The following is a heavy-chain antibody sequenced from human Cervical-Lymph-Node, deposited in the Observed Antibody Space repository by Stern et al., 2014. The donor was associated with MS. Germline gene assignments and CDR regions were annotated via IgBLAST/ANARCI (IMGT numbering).Heavy chain of an antibody. CDR2: LIPTFGTV. J-gene: IGHJ4*02. CDR3: ARDLYCNDTNCSS. D-gene: IGHD2-2*01. V-gene: IGHV1-69*01. Sequence: VQLVESGDEVKKPGSSVKVSCKTSEDTFNNYAITWVRQAPGQGLEWMGALIPTFGTVNYAQKFQGRLTITADEATSTVYMELSSLRSEDTAVYYCARDLYCNDTNCSSWGQGTLVTVSS. CDR1: EDTFNNYA.